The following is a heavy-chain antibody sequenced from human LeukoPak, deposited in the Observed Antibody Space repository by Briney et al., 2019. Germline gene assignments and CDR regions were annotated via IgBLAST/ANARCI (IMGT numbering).Heavy chain of an antibody. V-gene: IGHV1-2*02. CDR2: INPNSGGT. CDR1: GYTFTSYD. J-gene: IGHJ6*03. Sequence: ASVKVSCKASGYTFTSYDINWVRQAPGQGLEWMGWINPNSGGTNYAQKFQGRVTMTRDTSISTAYMELSRLRSDDTAVYYCAREDPFYYYYMDVWGKGTTVTISS. CDR3: AREDPFYYYYMDV.